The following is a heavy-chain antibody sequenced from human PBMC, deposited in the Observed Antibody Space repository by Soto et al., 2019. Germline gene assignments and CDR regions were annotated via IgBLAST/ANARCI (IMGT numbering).Heavy chain of an antibody. D-gene: IGHD3-10*01. J-gene: IGHJ4*02. CDR1: GGPIKTGDYY. CDR2: VFYSGAT. V-gene: IGHV4-30-4*01. Sequence: PSETLSLTCNVSGGPIKTGDYYWNWIRQPPGKGLEWIGYVFYSGATNYSPSLKSRAAISMDTSKNQFSLSLTSVTAADTDVYYCARAGFSYGHIILWGQGIRVTVSS. CDR3: ARAGFSYGHIIL.